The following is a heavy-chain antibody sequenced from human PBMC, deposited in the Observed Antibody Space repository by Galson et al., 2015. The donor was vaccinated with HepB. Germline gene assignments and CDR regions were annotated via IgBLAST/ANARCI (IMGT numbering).Heavy chain of an antibody. CDR1: GYSFTSYW. V-gene: IGHV5-51*01. CDR2: IYPGDSDT. CDR3: ARLGFYYDSSGYYRFFDY. Sequence: QSGAEVKKPGESLKISCKGSGYSFTSYWIGWVRQMPGKGLEWMGIIYPGDSDTRYSPSFQGQVTISADKSISTAYLQWSSLKASDTAMYYCARLGFYYDSSGYYRFFDYWGQGTLVTVSS. J-gene: IGHJ4*02. D-gene: IGHD3-22*01.